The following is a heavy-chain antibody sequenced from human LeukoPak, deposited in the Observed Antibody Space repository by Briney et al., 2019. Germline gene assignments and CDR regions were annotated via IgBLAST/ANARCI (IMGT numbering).Heavy chain of an antibody. D-gene: IGHD4-17*01. Sequence: PGRSLRLSCAASGFTFSSYGMHWVRQAPGKGLEWVAVISYDGSNKYYADSVKGRFTISRDNSKKTLYLQMNSLRAEDTAVYYCAKAGTTVTTYAWFDPWGQGTLVTVSS. CDR3: AKAGTTVTTYAWFDP. CDR2: ISYDGSNK. CDR1: GFTFSSYG. V-gene: IGHV3-30*18. J-gene: IGHJ5*02.